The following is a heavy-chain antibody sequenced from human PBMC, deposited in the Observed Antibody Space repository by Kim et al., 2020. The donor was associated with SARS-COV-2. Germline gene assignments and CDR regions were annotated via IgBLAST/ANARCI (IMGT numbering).Heavy chain of an antibody. D-gene: IGHD6-19*01. J-gene: IGHJ4*02. V-gene: IGHV3-64D*06. CDR1: GFTFSPYT. Sequence: GGSLRLSCSVSGFTFSPYTMHWIRRTPGKGLKYVSAISGDGRNTFYSDSVKGRFTISRDNSKNTLYLQMTSLRPEDTAVYYCVRLSSGWYYDYWGPGTLV. CDR3: VRLSSGWYYDY. CDR2: ISGDGRNT.